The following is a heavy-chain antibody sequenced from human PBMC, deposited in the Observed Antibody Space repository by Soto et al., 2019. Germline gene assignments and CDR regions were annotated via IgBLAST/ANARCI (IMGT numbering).Heavy chain of an antibody. CDR1: VGSISSYY. D-gene: IGHD2-15*01. CDR2: IYYSGST. CDR3: ARATDIVVVVAASRSHHYYGMDV. Sequence: SETLSLTCTVSVGSISSYYWSWIRQPPGKGLEWIGYIYYSGSTNYNPSLKSRVTISVDTSKNQFSLKLSSVTAADTAVYYCARATDIVVVVAASRSHHYYGMDVWGQGTTVTVSS. J-gene: IGHJ6*02. V-gene: IGHV4-59*01.